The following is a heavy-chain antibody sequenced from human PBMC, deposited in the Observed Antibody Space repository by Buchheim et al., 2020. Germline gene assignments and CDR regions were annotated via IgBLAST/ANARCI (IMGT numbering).Heavy chain of an antibody. D-gene: IGHD3-16*01. V-gene: IGHV1-8*01. CDR2: MNPNSGNT. Sequence: QVQLVQSGAEVKKPGASVKVSCKASGYTFTSYDINWVRQATGQGLEWMGWMNPNSGNTGYAQKFQGRVTMTRNTSISTAYVELSSLRSEDTAVYYCARAVSRWGVWVGTRVRYFDYWGQGTL. CDR1: GYTFTSYD. CDR3: ARAVSRWGVWVGTRVRYFDY. J-gene: IGHJ4*02.